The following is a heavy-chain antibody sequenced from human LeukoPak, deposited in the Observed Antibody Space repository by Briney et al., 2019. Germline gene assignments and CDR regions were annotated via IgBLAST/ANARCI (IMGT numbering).Heavy chain of an antibody. J-gene: IGHJ4*02. CDR3: AKRGDESGSSLYYFDY. D-gene: IGHD1-26*01. Sequence: AGGSLRVYCAASGLIFSNYGMSWVRQAPGKGLEWVSGISGSGGSTYYADSVKGRFTISRDNSKNTLYPQMNSLRAEDTAVYYCAKRGDESGSSLYYFDYWGQGTLVTVSS. CDR2: ISGSGGST. CDR1: GLIFSNYG. V-gene: IGHV3-23*01.